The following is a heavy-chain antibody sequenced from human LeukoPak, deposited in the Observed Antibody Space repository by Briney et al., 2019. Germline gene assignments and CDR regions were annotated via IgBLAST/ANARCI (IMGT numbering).Heavy chain of an antibody. Sequence: GGSLRLSCAASGFTFSSYSMSWVRQAPGKGLEWVSGISRSGGSTDYADSVKGRFTISRDNSKNTLYLQMNSLRVEDTAVYYCAKDPGYQVVYCFDYWGQGTLVTVSS. CDR1: GFTFSSYS. CDR3: AKDPGYQVVYCFDY. V-gene: IGHV3-23*01. D-gene: IGHD2-2*01. CDR2: ISRSGGST. J-gene: IGHJ4*02.